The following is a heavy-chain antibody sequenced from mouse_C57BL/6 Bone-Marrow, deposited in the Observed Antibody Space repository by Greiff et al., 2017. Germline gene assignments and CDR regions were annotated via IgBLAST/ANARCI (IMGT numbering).Heavy chain of an antibody. Sequence: VQLQQSGAELVRPGASVTLSCEASGYTFTDYEMHWVKQTPVHGLEWIGAIDPETGGTAYNQKFKGKAILTADKSSSTAYMELRSLTSEDSAVYYCTRSVCSWFAYWGQGTLVTVSA. J-gene: IGHJ3*01. CDR1: GYTFTDYE. V-gene: IGHV1-15*01. CDR3: TRSVCSWFAY. CDR2: IDPETGGT.